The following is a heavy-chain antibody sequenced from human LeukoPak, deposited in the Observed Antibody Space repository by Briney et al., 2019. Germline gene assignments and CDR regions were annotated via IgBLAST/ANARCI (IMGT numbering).Heavy chain of an antibody. V-gene: IGHV3-53*03. CDR1: GLTVSTNY. CDR2: IYSDGTT. Sequence: GGSLRLSCATSGLTVSTNYMSWVRQTPGKGLELVALIYSDGTTHYAGSVRGRFTISRDNSKNTGDLQMNSLRDEDTAIYYCARRTGRYFGSGSAYGMDVWGGGTTVTVSS. CDR3: ARRTGRYFGSGSAYGMDV. J-gene: IGHJ6*04. D-gene: IGHD3-10*01.